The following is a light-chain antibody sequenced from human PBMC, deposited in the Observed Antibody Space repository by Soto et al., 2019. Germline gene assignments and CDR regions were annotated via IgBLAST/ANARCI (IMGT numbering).Light chain of an antibody. J-gene: IGLJ1*01. Sequence: QSALTQPHSVSGSPGQSVTISCTGTSSDVGGYNYVSWYQQHPGKAPKLMIYDVSKRPSGVPDRFSGSKSGNTASLTISGLQVEVEADYCCCSYAGSSAYVFGSGTKVTVL. CDR2: DVS. CDR3: CSYAGSSAYV. V-gene: IGLV2-11*01. CDR1: SSDVGGYNY.